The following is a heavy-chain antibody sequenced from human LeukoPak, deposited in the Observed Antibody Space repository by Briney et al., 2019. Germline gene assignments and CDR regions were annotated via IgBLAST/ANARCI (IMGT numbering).Heavy chain of an antibody. V-gene: IGHV3-33*01. Sequence: SGGSLRLSCAASGFTFSSYGMHWVRQAPGKGLEWGAVIWYDGSNKYYADSVKGRFTISRDNSKTTLSLQMNSLRAEDTAVYYCARRTAPYYFDYWGQGTLVTVSS. CDR1: GFTFSSYG. CDR2: IWYDGSNK. J-gene: IGHJ4*02. CDR3: ARRTAPYYFDY.